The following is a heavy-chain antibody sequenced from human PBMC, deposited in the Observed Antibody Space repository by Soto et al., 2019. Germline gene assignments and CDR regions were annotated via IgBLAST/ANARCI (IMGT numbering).Heavy chain of an antibody. V-gene: IGHV1-69*01. Sequence: QVQLVQSGAEVKKPGSSVKVSCKASGGTFSSYAISWVRQAPGQGLEWMGGIIPIFGTANYAQKFQGRVTITADESTSTAYMELSSLRSEDTAVYYCAGEGYCSSTCCLYNWFDPWGQGTLVTVSS. J-gene: IGHJ5*02. CDR1: GGTFSSYA. CDR2: IIPIFGTA. D-gene: IGHD2-2*01. CDR3: AGEGYCSSTCCLYNWFDP.